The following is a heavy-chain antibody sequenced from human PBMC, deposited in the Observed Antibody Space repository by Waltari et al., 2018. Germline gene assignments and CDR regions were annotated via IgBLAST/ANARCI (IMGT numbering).Heavy chain of an antibody. CDR3: ARSLHIFRAAAGMFDY. J-gene: IGHJ4*02. V-gene: IGHV4-39*01. CDR1: DASISTGHYY. CDR2: IYYSGST. D-gene: IGHD6-13*01. Sequence: QLQLQESGPGLVKPSATLSLTCTVSDASISTGHYYWGWIRQSPGKGLEWIGSIYYSGSTSYNPSLKSRVTISVDTPKHQFSLKLSSVTAADTAVYYCARSLHIFRAAAGMFDYWGQGSLVIVSS.